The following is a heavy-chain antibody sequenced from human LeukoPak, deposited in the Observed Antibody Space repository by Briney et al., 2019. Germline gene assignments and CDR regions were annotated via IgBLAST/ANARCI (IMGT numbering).Heavy chain of an antibody. CDR1: GFTFSSNY. CDR3: ARGGTTGYSSGRIDY. CDR2: ISSAGNT. Sequence: GGSLRLSCVASGFTFSSNYMSWLRQAPGEGLECFSVISSAGNTYYADSVKGRFTLSRHNSNNTLYLKMNSLRVEDTAVYYCARGGTTGYSSGRIDYWGQGTLVTVSS. V-gene: IGHV3-53*04. J-gene: IGHJ4*02. D-gene: IGHD6-19*01.